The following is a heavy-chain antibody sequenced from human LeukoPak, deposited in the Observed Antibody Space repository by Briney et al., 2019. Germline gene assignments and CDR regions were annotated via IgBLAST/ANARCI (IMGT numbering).Heavy chain of an antibody. J-gene: IGHJ5*02. Sequence: GGSLRLSCAASGFPFSTSAMHWVRQAPGKGLEWVAVISFDGSLRYAADPLKGRFTVSRDNSNNTVYLGMNSLRREDTAVYYCSRGWLRTNPLDPWGQGTLVTVSS. CDR1: GFPFSTSA. D-gene: IGHD5-12*01. CDR3: SRGWLRTNPLDP. CDR2: ISFDGSLR. V-gene: IGHV3-30*04.